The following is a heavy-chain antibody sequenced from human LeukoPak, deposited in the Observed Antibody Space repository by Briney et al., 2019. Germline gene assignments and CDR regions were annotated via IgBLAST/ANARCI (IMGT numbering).Heavy chain of an antibody. CDR3: ARDPGYSSEYYFDY. CDR1: GFTSSSYS. D-gene: IGHD6-25*01. CDR2: ISSSSSYI. J-gene: IGHJ4*02. Sequence: PGGSLRLSCAASGFTSSSYSMNWVRQAPGKGLEWVSSISSSSSYIYYADSVKGRFTISRDNAKNSLYLQMNSLRAEDTAVYYCARDPGYSSEYYFDYWGQGTLVTVSS. V-gene: IGHV3-21*01.